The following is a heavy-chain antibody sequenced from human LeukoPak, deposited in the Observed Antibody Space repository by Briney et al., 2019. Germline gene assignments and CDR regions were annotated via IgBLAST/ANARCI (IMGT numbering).Heavy chain of an antibody. CDR3: ATPPHDYGDYYFDY. CDR2: IYSGGST. Sequence: GGSLRLSCAASGFTFSSNYMSWVRQAPGKGLEWVSVIYSGGSTYYTDSVKGRFTISRDNSKNTLYLQMNSLRTEDTAVYYCATPPHDYGDYYFDYWGQGTLVTVSS. V-gene: IGHV3-53*05. J-gene: IGHJ4*02. CDR1: GFTFSSNY. D-gene: IGHD4-17*01.